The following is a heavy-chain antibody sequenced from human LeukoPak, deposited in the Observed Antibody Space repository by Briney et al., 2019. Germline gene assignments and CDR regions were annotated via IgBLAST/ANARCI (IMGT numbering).Heavy chain of an antibody. V-gene: IGHV1-18*01. CDR3: ARDWIRSDHHFSFNVFDI. CDR2: ISAYNGNT. Sequence: ASVKVSCKASGYTFTSYGISWVRQAPGQGLEWMGWISAYNGNTNYAQKLQGRVTMTTDTSTSTAYMELRSLRSDDTAVYYCARDWIRSDHHFSFNVFDIWGQGTMVTVSS. CDR1: GYTFTSYG. D-gene: IGHD1-14*01. J-gene: IGHJ3*02.